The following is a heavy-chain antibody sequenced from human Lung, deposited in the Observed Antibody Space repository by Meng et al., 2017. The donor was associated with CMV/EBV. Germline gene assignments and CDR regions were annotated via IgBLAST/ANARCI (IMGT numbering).Heavy chain of an antibody. CDR1: GYIFTKYG. Sequence: ASVXVSXKASGYIFTKYGVNWMRQAPGQGPEWMGWISAYNGDIMYAPKVQGRVTMTTDTSTSTAYMELRGLRSDDTAVYYCARDAGTIAVSGIGDYWGQGTLVAVSS. J-gene: IGHJ4*02. CDR2: ISAYNGDI. V-gene: IGHV1-18*01. CDR3: ARDAGTIAVSGIGDY. D-gene: IGHD6-19*01.